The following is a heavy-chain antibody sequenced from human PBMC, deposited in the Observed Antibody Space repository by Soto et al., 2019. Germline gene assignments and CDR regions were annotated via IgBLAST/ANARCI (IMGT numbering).Heavy chain of an antibody. Sequence: GGSLRLSCAASGFTFSSYAMSWVRQAPGKGLEWVSAISGSGGSTYYADSVKGRFTISRDNSKNTLYLQMTSLRAEDTAVYYCAKGSGGSYLAHYFDYWGQGTLVTVSS. CDR2: ISGSGGST. D-gene: IGHD1-26*01. J-gene: IGHJ4*01. CDR1: GFTFSSYA. V-gene: IGHV3-23*01. CDR3: AKGSGGSYLAHYFDY.